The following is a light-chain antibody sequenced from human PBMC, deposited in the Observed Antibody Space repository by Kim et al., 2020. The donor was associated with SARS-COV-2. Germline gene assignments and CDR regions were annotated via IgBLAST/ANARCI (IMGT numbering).Light chain of an antibody. V-gene: IGKV3-15*01. J-gene: IGKJ2*01. CDR2: VAS. Sequence: EIVMTQSPATLSVSPGERATLSCRASQSVSSNLAWYQQKPGQAPRLLIYVASTRATGIPARFSGSGSGTEFTLTISSLQSEDFAVYYCQQYNNWPPYTLGQGTKLEI. CDR3: QQYNNWPPYT. CDR1: QSVSSN.